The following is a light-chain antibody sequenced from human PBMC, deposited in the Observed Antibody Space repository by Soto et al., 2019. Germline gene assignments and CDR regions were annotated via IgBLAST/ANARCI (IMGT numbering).Light chain of an antibody. V-gene: IGLV2-14*01. J-gene: IGLJ1*01. CDR3: SSYTSIDTWV. Sequence: QSLLTRPASGSWIPGQSITISCTGASSDVGGYNSVSWYQQHPGKAPKVLISDVSNRPSGISNRFSGSKSGNTASLTISGLQAEDEADYYCSSYTSIDTWVFGTGTKVNV. CDR1: SSDVGGYNS. CDR2: DVS.